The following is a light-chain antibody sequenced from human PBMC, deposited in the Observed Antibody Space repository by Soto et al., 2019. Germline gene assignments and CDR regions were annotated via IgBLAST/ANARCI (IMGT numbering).Light chain of an antibody. CDR1: QSISSS. Sequence: FVLTQSPASLSLSPGERATLSCRASQSISSSLAWYQQKPGQAPRLLIYDASTSATGFPARFSGSGSGTDFTLTIGSLEPEDFAVYYCQQRSEWPRTFGQGNKVEIK. CDR2: DAS. CDR3: QQRSEWPRT. V-gene: IGKV3-11*01. J-gene: IGKJ1*01.